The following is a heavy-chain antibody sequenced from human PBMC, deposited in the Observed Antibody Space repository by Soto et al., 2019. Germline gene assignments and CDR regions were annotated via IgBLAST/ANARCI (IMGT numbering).Heavy chain of an antibody. CDR1: GFTLGNYW. D-gene: IGHD1-1*01. CDR3: ARGGLEPFDY. V-gene: IGHV3-74*01. CDR2: INDYGTTI. J-gene: IGHJ4*02. Sequence: LRLSCAASGFTLGNYWMHWVRQAPGKGLVWVSRINDYGTTINYAESVEGRFIISRDDAKSEVYLQMNNLRAEDSAVYYCARGGLEPFDYWGQGALVTVSS.